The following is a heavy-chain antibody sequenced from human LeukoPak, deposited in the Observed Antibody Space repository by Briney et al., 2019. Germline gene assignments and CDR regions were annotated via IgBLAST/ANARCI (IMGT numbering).Heavy chain of an antibody. CDR1: GFTFSSYA. D-gene: IGHD5-12*01. CDR2: ISGSGGST. J-gene: IGHJ5*02. CDR3: AKGKVDQYNWFDP. Sequence: GGSLRLSCVASGFTFSSYAMSWVRQAPGKGLGWVSAISGSGGSTYYADSVKGRFTISRDNSKNTLYLQMNSLRAEDTAVYYCAKGKVDQYNWFDPWGQGTLVTVSS. V-gene: IGHV3-23*01.